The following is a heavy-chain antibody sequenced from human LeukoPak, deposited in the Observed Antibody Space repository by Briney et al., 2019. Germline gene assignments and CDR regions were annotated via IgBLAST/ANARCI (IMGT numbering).Heavy chain of an antibody. D-gene: IGHD2/OR15-2a*01. J-gene: IGHJ4*02. V-gene: IGHV1-18*01. CDR3: AREDSNSENF. Sequence: ASVKVSCKASGYPFTSYGLTWVRQTPGQGLQWMGWIAAYNGATNYAQIFQGRISMTTDTSTNTGYMELRSLTSDNTAVYYCAREDSNSENFWGQGTLVTVSS. CDR2: IAAYNGAT. CDR1: GYPFTSYG.